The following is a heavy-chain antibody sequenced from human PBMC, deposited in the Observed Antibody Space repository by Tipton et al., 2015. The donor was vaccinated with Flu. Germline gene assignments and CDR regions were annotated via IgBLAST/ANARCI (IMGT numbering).Heavy chain of an antibody. CDR1: GGSISSYY. J-gene: IGHJ3*02. V-gene: IGHV4-59*01. CDR2: IYYSGGT. CDR3: ARVALRSDYYGSGTIPRYFAFDI. D-gene: IGHD3-10*01. Sequence: TLSLTCTVSGGSISSYYWSWIRQPPGKGLEWIGYIYYSGGTNYNPSLKSRVTISVDTSKNQFSLKLSSVTAADTAVYYCARVALRSDYYGSGTIPRYFAFDIWGQGTMVTVSS.